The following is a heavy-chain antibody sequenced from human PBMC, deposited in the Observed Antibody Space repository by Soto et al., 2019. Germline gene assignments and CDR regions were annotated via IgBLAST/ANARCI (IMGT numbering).Heavy chain of an antibody. CDR1: GGSISSGGYY. D-gene: IGHD2-2*01. Sequence: QVQLQESGPGLVKPSQTLSLTCTVSGGSISSGGYYWSWIRQHPGKGLEWIGYIYYSGSTYYNPSLKSRVTISVDTSKNQFSLKLSSVTAADTAVYYCARVLTAARYHYYGMDVWGQGTTVTVSS. CDR3: ARVLTAARYHYYGMDV. V-gene: IGHV4-31*03. CDR2: IYYSGST. J-gene: IGHJ6*02.